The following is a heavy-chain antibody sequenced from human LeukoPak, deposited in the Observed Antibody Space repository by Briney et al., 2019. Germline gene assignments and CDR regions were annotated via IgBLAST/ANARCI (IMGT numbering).Heavy chain of an antibody. CDR1: GYTFTGYY. D-gene: IGHD5-12*01. J-gene: IGHJ5*02. V-gene: IGHV1-2*02. CDR3: ASSLSASIVATITFPYWFDP. CDR2: INPNSGGT. Sequence: GASVTVSCKASGYTFTGYYMHWVRHAPGQGLEWMGWINPNSGGTNYAQKFQGRVTMTRDTSISTAYMELSRLRSDDTAVYYCASSLSASIVATITFPYWFDPWGQGTLVSVSS.